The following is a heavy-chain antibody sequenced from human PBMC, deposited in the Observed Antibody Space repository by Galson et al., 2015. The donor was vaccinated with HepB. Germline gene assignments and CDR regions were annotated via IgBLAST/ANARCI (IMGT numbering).Heavy chain of an antibody. CDR2: TYYRSQWFT. CDR3: ARVRVYYNILTGYKNYYYFDY. D-gene: IGHD3-9*01. J-gene: IGHJ4*02. CDR1: GDSVSSNSAT. V-gene: IGHV6-1*01. Sequence: CAISGDSVSSNSATWNWIRQSPSRGLEWLGRTYYRSQWFTDYGVSVRSRVTIDPDTSMNQFSLQLNSVTPEDTAVYYCARVRVYYNILTGYKNYYYFDYWGQGTLVIGAS.